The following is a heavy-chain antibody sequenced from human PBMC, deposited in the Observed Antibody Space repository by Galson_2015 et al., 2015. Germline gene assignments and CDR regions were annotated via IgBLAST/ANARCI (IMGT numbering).Heavy chain of an antibody. CDR3: AKGPNASWCLYYFDV. J-gene: IGHJ2*01. CDR1: GFTFSSYS. D-gene: IGHD6-13*01. V-gene: IGHV3-30*04. Sequence: SLRLSCAASGFTFSSYSMHWVRQGPGKGLEWVAVISHDGSNIYYEDSVKGRFTISRDNSKNTLYLQMNYLSSQDTAVYYCAKGPNASWCLYYFDVWGRGTLVTVSS. CDR2: ISHDGSNI.